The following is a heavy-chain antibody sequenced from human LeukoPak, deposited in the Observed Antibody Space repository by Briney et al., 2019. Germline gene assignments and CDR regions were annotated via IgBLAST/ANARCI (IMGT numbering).Heavy chain of an antibody. J-gene: IGHJ4*02. Sequence: ASVKVSCKASGYTFTSYGISWVRQAPGQGLEWLGWISTYNGNTHYAQKLQGRVTMTTDTSTTTAYMGLRSLRSDDTAVYYCARDYRTGFDYWGQGTLVTVSS. CDR1: GYTFTSYG. D-gene: IGHD7-27*01. V-gene: IGHV1-18*01. CDR2: ISTYNGNT. CDR3: ARDYRTGFDY.